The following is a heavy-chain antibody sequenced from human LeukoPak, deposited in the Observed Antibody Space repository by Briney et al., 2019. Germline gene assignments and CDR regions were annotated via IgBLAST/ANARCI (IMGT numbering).Heavy chain of an antibody. J-gene: IGHJ4*02. V-gene: IGHV3-23*01. CDR1: GFTFSSYG. Sequence: QSGGSLRLSCAASGFTFSSYGRSWVRQAPGKGLEWVSAISGSGGSTYYADSVKGRFTISRDNSKNTLYLQMNSLRAEDTAVYSCATYHTLRNLESVHDYWGTGTLVTVSS. CDR3: ATYHTLRNLESVHDY. D-gene: IGHD3-9*01. CDR2: ISGSGGST.